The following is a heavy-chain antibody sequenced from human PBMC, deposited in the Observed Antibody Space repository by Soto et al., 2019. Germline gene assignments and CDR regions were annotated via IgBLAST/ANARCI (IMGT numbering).Heavy chain of an antibody. Sequence: SGPTLVNPTQTFTLTCTFSGFSLSTSGVGVGWIRQPQGKALEWLALIYWNDDKRYSPSLKRKLTITKDTSKNQVVLTMTNMDPVDTATYYYSHVSAIFGVVSPDYYYGMDVWGQGTTVTVSS. D-gene: IGHD3-3*01. CDR2: IYWNDDK. J-gene: IGHJ6*02. CDR3: SHVSAIFGVVSPDYYYGMDV. CDR1: GFSLSTSGVG. V-gene: IGHV2-5*01.